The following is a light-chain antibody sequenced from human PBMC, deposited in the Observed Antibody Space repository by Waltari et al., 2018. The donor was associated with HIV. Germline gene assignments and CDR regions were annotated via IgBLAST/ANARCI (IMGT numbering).Light chain of an antibody. Sequence: SYELTQPPSVSVSPGQTASITCSGDKLGDKYACWYQQKPGQSPVLVIYQDSKRPSGILERFSGSNSGNTATLTISGTHAMYEADYYCQAWDSSTYYVFGTGTKVTVL. CDR1: KLGDKY. V-gene: IGLV3-1*01. CDR2: QDS. CDR3: QAWDSSTYYV. J-gene: IGLJ1*01.